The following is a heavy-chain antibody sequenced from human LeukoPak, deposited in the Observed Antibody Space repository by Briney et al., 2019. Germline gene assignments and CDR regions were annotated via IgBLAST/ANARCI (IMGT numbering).Heavy chain of an antibody. D-gene: IGHD5-12*01. Sequence: GRSLRLSCAASGFTFSSYGMHWVRQAPGKGLEWVAVIWYDGSNKYYADSVKSRFTISRDNSKNTLYLQMNSLRAEDTAVYYCAKARGGWLRLGYFDYWGQGTLVTVSS. CDR3: AKARGGWLRLGYFDY. J-gene: IGHJ4*02. V-gene: IGHV3-33*06. CDR2: IWYDGSNK. CDR1: GFTFSSYG.